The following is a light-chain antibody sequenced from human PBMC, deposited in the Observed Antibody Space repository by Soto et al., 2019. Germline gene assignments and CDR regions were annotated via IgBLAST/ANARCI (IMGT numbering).Light chain of an antibody. Sequence: QSALTQPPSASGSPGQSVTISCTGTSSDVGSYNFVSWYQHHPGKAPKLILYDVIKRPSGVPGRFSGSKSGNTASLTVSGLQAEDEADYYCSSYGGSNNFVVFGGGTKLTVL. J-gene: IGLJ2*01. CDR2: DVI. V-gene: IGLV2-8*01. CDR1: SSDVGSYNF. CDR3: SSYGGSNNFVV.